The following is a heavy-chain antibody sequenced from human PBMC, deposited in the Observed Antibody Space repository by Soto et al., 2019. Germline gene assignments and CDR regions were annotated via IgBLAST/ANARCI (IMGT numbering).Heavy chain of an antibody. J-gene: IGHJ4*02. CDR3: AREWGASFDY. CDR2: IYYSGST. D-gene: IGHD3-16*01. V-gene: IGHV4-59*01. CDR1: GGSISSYY. Sequence: QVQLQESGPGLVKPSETLSLTCTVSGGSISSYYWSWIRQPPGKGLEWLGYIYYSGSTNYNPSLKSRVTISVDTSTNQFSLQLSSGTAADTAVYYCAREWGASFDYWGQGTLVTVSS.